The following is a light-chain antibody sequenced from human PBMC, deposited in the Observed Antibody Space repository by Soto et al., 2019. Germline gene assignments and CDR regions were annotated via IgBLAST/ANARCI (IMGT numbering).Light chain of an antibody. CDR2: QTS. Sequence: EIVLTQSPATLSSFPGDRVTLSCSASQYINTRLAWYQHRPGQAPRLLIYQTSLRAAGIPARFSASGSGTDFTLTISDVQTADFALYYCHQRQSWPRTFGHGTKVDI. CDR3: HQRQSWPRT. V-gene: IGKV3-11*01. CDR1: QYINTR. J-gene: IGKJ3*01.